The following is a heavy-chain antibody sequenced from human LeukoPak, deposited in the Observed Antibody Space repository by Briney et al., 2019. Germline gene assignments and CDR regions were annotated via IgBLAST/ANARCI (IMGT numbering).Heavy chain of an antibody. CDR3: AKEAVRDMAYDY. Sequence: GGSLRLSCAAAGFTFSSYAMSWVRQAPGKGLEWVSAISGSASSTYYADAVKGRFTISRDNSKNTLYLQMNSLRADDTAVYYCAKEAVRDMAYDYWGQGTLVIVSS. CDR2: ISGSASST. J-gene: IGHJ4*02. V-gene: IGHV3-23*01. D-gene: IGHD2-15*01. CDR1: GFTFSSYA.